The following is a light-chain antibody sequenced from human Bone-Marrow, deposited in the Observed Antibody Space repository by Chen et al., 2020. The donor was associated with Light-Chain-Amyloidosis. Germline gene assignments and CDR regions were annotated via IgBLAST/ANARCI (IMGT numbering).Light chain of an antibody. CDR2: DAS. CDR1: QSINNF. V-gene: IGKV3-11*01. Sequence: EIVLTQSPATLSLSPGERATLSCRDSQSINNFLAWYQQKPGQAPRLLIYDASDRATDIPARFSGSGSGTDFTLTISSLEPEDFAVYYCQQRKDWPITFGQGTRLEIK. CDR3: QQRKDWPIT. J-gene: IGKJ5*01.